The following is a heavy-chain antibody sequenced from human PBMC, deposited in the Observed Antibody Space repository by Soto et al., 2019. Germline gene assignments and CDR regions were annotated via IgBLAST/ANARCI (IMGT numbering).Heavy chain of an antibody. CDR3: GRLKRSGLSCRKYYFDY. J-gene: IGHJ4*01. Sequence: SETLSLTCNVSGGSIGTYCWAWIRQPPGKEVEFIGYVYFDGTSNYSASLRSRVTMSVDMPKNQFSRRLTSVIGGDTAVDYCGRLKRSGLSCRKYYFDYWGHGTLVTVSS. D-gene: IGHD6-25*01. CDR2: VYFDGTS. CDR1: GGSIGTYC. V-gene: IGHV4-59*01.